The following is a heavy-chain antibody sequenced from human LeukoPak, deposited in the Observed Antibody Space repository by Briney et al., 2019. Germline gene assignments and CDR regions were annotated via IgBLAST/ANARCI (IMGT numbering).Heavy chain of an antibody. J-gene: IGHJ4*02. V-gene: IGHV1-69*13. CDR2: IIPIFGTA. Sequence: ASVKVSCKASGGTFSSYAISWVRQAPGQGLEWMGGIIPIFGTANYAQKFQGRVTITADESTSTAYMELSSLRSEDTAVYYCASGGEYDFWSGYYPAPFDYWGQGTLVTVSS. CDR1: GGTFSSYA. D-gene: IGHD3-3*01. CDR3: ASGGEYDFWSGYYPAPFDY.